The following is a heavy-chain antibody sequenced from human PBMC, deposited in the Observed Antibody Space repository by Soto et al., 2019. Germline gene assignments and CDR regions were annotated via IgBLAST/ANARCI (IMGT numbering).Heavy chain of an antibody. CDR1: GFTFSSYE. V-gene: IGHV3-48*03. CDR3: ARDLLNYDFPYYYGMDV. D-gene: IGHD3-3*01. J-gene: IGHJ6*02. Sequence: VGSLRLSCAASGFTFSSYEMNWVRQAPGKGLEWVSYISSSGSTIYYADSVKGRFTISRDNAKNSLYLQMNSLRAEDTAVYYCARDLLNYDFPYYYGMDVWGQGTTVTVSS. CDR2: ISSSGSTI.